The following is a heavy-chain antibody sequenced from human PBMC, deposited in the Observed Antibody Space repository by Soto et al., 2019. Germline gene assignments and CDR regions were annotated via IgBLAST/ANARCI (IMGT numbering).Heavy chain of an antibody. V-gene: IGHV3-74*01. CDR3: TRGAPVDF. Sequence: GGSLRLSCAASGFTLSSYWMHWFRQAPGKGPVWVSRSNHDGSTTNYADFVKGRFTMSRDNAKNALYLQMNGLTADDSALYYCTRGAPVDFWGQGTLVTVSS. CDR2: SNHDGSTT. CDR1: GFTLSSYW. J-gene: IGHJ4*02.